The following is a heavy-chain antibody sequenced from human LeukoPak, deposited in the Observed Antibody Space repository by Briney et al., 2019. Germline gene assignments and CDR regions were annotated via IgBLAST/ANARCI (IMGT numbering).Heavy chain of an antibody. D-gene: IGHD3-16*01. V-gene: IGHV5-51*01. CDR2: IFPGDSDT. J-gene: IGHJ3*02. CDR3: ASHWAADAFDI. CDR1: GYTFTSYW. Sequence: GESLKISCKGSGYTFTSYWIGWVRQMPGKGLEWMGIIFPGDSDTRYSPSFRGQVTISADKSISTAYLQWSSLKASDTAIYYCASHWAADAFDIWGQGTMVTVSS.